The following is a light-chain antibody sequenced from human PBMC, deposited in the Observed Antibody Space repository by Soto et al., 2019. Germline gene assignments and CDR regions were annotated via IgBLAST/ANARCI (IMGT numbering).Light chain of an antibody. CDR2: GAS. CDR3: QQYGNSPGYT. V-gene: IGKV3-20*01. J-gene: IGKJ2*01. CDR1: QSVSSSN. Sequence: EIVLTQSPDTLSLSPGDRATVSCRASQSVSSSNLAWYQQKPGQAPRLLIYGASSRATGIPDRFSGSGSGTDFSLTISRLEPEDSAVYYCQQYGNSPGYTFGQGTKLEIK.